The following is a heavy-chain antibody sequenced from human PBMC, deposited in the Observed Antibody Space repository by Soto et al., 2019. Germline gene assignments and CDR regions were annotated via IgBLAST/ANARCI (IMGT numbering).Heavy chain of an antibody. V-gene: IGHV3-30*03. CDR2: ISYDGSNK. D-gene: IGHD4-17*01. J-gene: IGHJ3*02. CDR3: AYGDSDAFDI. Sequence: PGGSLRLSCAASGFTFRSYGMHWVRQAPGKGLEWVAVISYDGSNKYYADSVKGRFTISRDNSKNTLYLQMNSLRAEDTAVYYCAYGDSDAFDIWGQGTMVTVSS. CDR1: GFTFRSYG.